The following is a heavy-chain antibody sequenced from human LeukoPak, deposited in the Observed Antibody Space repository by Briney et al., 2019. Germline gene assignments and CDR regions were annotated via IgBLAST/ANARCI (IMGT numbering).Heavy chain of an antibody. CDR3: AKDTAMVTGYFQH. CDR1: GFTFSSYA. CDR2: ISGSGGST. J-gene: IGHJ1*01. V-gene: IGHV3-23*01. D-gene: IGHD5-18*01. Sequence: GGSLRLSCAASGFTFSSYAMHWVRQAPGKGLEWVSAISGSGGSTYYADSVKGRFTISRDNSKNTLYLQMDSLRAEDTAVYYCAKDTAMVTGYFQHWGQGTLVTVSS.